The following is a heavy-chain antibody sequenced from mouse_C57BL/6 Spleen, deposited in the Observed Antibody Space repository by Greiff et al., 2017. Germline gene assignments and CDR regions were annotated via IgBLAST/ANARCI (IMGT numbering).Heavy chain of an antibody. D-gene: IGHD2-4*01. CDR2: IDPNSGGT. Sequence: QVQLQQPGAELVKPGASVKLSCKASGYTFTSYWMHWVKQRPGRGLEWIGRIDPNSGGTKYNEKFKSKATLTVDKPSSTACMQLSSLTSEDSAVYYCARSYYDYAGYYAMDYWGQGTSVTVSS. CDR1: GYTFTSYW. CDR3: ARSYYDYAGYYAMDY. J-gene: IGHJ4*01. V-gene: IGHV1-72*01.